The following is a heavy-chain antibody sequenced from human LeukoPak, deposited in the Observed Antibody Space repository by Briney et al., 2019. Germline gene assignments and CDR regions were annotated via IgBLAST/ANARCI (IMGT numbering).Heavy chain of an antibody. CDR2: IYTSGST. Sequence: SETLSLTCTVSGGSISSGSYYWSWIRQPAGKGLEWIGRIYTSGSTNYNPSLKSRVTISVDTSKNRFSLKLSSVTAADTAVYYCARDRSGSSVGYWGQGTLVTVSS. V-gene: IGHV4-61*02. CDR3: ARDRSGSSVGY. J-gene: IGHJ4*02. CDR1: GGSISSGSYY. D-gene: IGHD1-26*01.